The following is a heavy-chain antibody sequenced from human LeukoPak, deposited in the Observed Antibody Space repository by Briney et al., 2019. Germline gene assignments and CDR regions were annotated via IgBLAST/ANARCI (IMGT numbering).Heavy chain of an antibody. V-gene: IGHV4-61*02. J-gene: IGHJ5*02. Sequence: ASETLSLTCSVSGGSMRSDSSFWSWIRQPAGKGLEWIGRIYATGNTNYNPSLERRVTISVDTSKNQFSLELTSVTAADTAVYYCARELGSDHGGYSPWGQGTLVTVSS. D-gene: IGHD4-23*01. CDR3: ARELGSDHGGYSP. CDR2: IYATGNT. CDR1: GGSMRSDSSF.